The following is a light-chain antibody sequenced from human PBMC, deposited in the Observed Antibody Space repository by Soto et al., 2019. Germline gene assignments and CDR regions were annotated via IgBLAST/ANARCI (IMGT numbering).Light chain of an antibody. CDR3: QQSYSTPPGT. Sequence: DIQMTQSPSSLSASVGDRVTITCRASQSISSYLNWYQQKPGKAPKLLIYAASSLQSGVPSRFSGSGSGTDFTLTISSLLPEDFATYYCQQSYSTPPGTFGQGTKVEIK. J-gene: IGKJ1*01. CDR2: AAS. CDR1: QSISSY. V-gene: IGKV1-39*01.